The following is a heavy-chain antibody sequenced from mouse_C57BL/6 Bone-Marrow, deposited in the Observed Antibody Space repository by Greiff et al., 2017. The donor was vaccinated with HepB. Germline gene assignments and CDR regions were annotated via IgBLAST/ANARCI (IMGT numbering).Heavy chain of an antibody. V-gene: IGHV1-54*01. CDR3: ARGKRYYAMDY. J-gene: IGHJ4*01. CDR1: GYAFTNYL. Sequence: QVQLQQSGAELVRPGTSVKVSCKASGYAFTNYLIEWVKQRPGQGLEWIGVINPGSGGTTYNEKFKGKATLTAEKSSSTAYMQLSSLTSEDSAVYFCARGKRYYAMDYGGQGTSVTVSS. CDR2: INPGSGGT.